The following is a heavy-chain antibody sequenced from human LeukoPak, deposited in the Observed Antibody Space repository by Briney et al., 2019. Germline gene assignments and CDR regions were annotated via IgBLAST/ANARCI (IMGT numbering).Heavy chain of an antibody. J-gene: IGHJ4*02. CDR3: ALIPYCTTATCYYFDF. Sequence: SVKVSCKASGGSFSSYSISWVRQAPGQGLEWMGGTIPVFGTSKHAQNFQGRVTITADKSTSTAYMELSSLRSEDTAVYYCALIPYCTTATCYYFDFWGQGTLVTVSS. V-gene: IGHV1-69*06. D-gene: IGHD2-2*01. CDR2: TIPVFGTS. CDR1: GGSFSSYS.